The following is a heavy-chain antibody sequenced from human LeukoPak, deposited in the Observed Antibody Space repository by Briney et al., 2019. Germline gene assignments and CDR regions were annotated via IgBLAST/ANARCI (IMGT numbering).Heavy chain of an antibody. D-gene: IGHD4-17*01. CDR3: ARHDYGDWFDP. CDR1: GGSISSYY. V-gene: IGHV4-59*01. J-gene: IGHJ5*02. CDR2: IYYSGST. Sequence: SETLSLTCTVSGGSISSYYWSWIRQPPGKGLEWIGYIYYSGSTNYNPSLKSRVTIPVDTSKNQFSLKLSSVTAADTAVYYCARHDYGDWFDPWGQGTLVTVSA.